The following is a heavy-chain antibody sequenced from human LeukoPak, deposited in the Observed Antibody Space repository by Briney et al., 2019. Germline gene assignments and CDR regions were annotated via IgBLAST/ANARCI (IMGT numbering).Heavy chain of an antibody. Sequence: SQTLSLTCANSGDSVSSNSAGGNWIRQSPSRGLEWLGRTYYRSKWHNDYAVFVKSRITISPDTSKNQFSLQLNSVTPEDRAVYYCARGDSGCSAYYVDYWGQGTLVTVSS. V-gene: IGHV6-1*01. CDR2: TYYRSKWHN. D-gene: IGHD2-2*01. J-gene: IGHJ4*02. CDR1: GDSVSSNSAG. CDR3: ARGDSGCSAYYVDY.